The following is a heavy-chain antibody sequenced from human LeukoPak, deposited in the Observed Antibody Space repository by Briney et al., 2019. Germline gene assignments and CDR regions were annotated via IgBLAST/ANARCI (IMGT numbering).Heavy chain of an antibody. J-gene: IGHJ4*02. Sequence: ESLKISCKGSGYTFTSYWIAWVRQMPGKGLEWMGIIYPGDSDIRYSPSFRGQVIISADKSISTAYLRWSSLKASDTAMYYCVRRDSSGWYYFDYWGQGTLVTVSS. CDR3: VRRDSSGWYYFDY. CDR2: IYPGDSDI. D-gene: IGHD6-19*01. CDR1: GYTFTSYW. V-gene: IGHV5-51*01.